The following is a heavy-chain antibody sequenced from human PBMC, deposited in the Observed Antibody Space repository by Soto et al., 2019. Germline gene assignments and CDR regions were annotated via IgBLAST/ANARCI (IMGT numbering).Heavy chain of an antibody. CDR1: GGSISSGGYY. CDR2: IYYSGST. CDR3: ARGGSVDTAMVTISHYYYGMDV. D-gene: IGHD5-18*01. V-gene: IGHV4-31*03. J-gene: IGHJ6*02. Sequence: QVQLQESGPGLVKPSQTLSLTCTVSGGSISSGGYYWSWIRQHPGKGLEWIGYIYYSGSTYYNPSRKRRVTISVDTSKNQFSLKLSSVTAADTAVYYCARGGSVDTAMVTISHYYYGMDVWGQGTTVTVSS.